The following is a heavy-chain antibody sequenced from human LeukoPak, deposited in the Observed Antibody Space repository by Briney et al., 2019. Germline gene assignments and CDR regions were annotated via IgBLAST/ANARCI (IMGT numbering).Heavy chain of an antibody. D-gene: IGHD1-1*01. CDR1: GFTFSSYA. J-gene: IGHJ4*02. CDR3: ATLGPWDPTRPRQLDY. V-gene: IGHV3-30-3*01. CDR2: ISYDGSNE. Sequence: GGSLRLSCAASGFTFSSYAIHWVRQAPGKGLEWVAVISYDGSNEYYADSVKGRFTISGDNSKNTLYVLINSLRAEDTAVYYCATLGPWDPTRPRQLDYWGQGTLVTVSS.